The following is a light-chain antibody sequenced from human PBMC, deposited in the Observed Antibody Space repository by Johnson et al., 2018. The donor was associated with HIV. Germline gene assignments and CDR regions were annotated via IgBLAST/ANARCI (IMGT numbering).Light chain of an antibody. Sequence: QSVLTQPPSVSAAPGQKVTISCSGSSSNIGNNYVSWYQQLPGTAPKLLIYDNNKRPSGIPDRFSGSKSGTSATLGITGLQTGDEADYYCGTWDSTLSAGGYVFGTGTKVIVL. CDR3: GTWDSTLSAGGYV. V-gene: IGLV1-51*01. CDR2: DNN. J-gene: IGLJ1*01. CDR1: SSNIGNNY.